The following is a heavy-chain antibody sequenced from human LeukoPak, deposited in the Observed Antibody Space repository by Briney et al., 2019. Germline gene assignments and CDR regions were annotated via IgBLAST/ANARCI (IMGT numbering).Heavy chain of an antibody. V-gene: IGHV3-48*04. Sequence: GGSLRLSCAASGFTFSSYSMNWVRQAPGKGLERVSYISSSSSTIYYADSVKGRFTISRDNAKNSLYLQMNSLRAEDTAVYYCARELRDSSGWYFGYWGQGTLVTVSS. J-gene: IGHJ4*02. CDR1: GFTFSSYS. CDR2: ISSSSSTI. CDR3: ARELRDSSGWYFGY. D-gene: IGHD6-19*01.